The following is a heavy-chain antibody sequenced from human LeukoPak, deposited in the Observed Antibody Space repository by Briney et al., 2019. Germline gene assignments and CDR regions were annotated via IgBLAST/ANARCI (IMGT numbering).Heavy chain of an antibody. J-gene: IGHJ5*02. CDR1: GGSFSDYY. D-gene: IGHD6-19*01. V-gene: IGHV4-34*01. CDR3: AKGHRYSSGWYWSHWFDP. CDR2: INHSGST. Sequence: SETLSLTCAVYGGSFSDYYWTWIRQPPGKGLEWIGEINHSGSTNYNPSLQSRVTISVDTSKKQFFLRLSSVTAADTAVYYCAKGHRYSSGWYWSHWFDPWGQGTLVTVSS.